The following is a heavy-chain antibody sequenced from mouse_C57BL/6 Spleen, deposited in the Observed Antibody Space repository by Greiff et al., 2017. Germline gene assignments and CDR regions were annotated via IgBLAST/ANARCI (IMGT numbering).Heavy chain of an antibody. D-gene: IGHD3-2*02. J-gene: IGHJ4*01. V-gene: IGHV1-55*01. Sequence: VQLQQSGAELVKPGASVKMSCKASGYTFTSYWITWVKQRPGQGLEWIGDIYPGSGSTNYNEKFKSKATLTVETSSSTAYMQLSSLTSEASAVYYCARGRQLRYEAMDYWGQGTSVTGSS. CDR2: IYPGSGST. CDR1: GYTFTSYW. CDR3: ARGRQLRYEAMDY.